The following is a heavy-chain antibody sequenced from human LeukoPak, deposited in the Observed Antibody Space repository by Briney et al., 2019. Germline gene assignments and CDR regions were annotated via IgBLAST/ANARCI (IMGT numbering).Heavy chain of an antibody. D-gene: IGHD2-15*01. V-gene: IGHV3-7*01. J-gene: IGHJ4*02. CDR1: GFTFSSYW. CDR2: IKQDGSEK. CDR3: ARDPHCGGGSCPPGY. Sequence: GGSLRLSCAASGFTFSSYWMSWVRQAPGKGLEWMANIKQDGSEKYYVDSVKGRFTISRDNAKNSLYLQMNSLRAEDTAVYYCARDPHCGGGSCPPGYWGQGTLVTVSS.